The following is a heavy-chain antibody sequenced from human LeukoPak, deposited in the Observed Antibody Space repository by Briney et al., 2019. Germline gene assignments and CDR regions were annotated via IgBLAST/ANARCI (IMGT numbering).Heavy chain of an antibody. V-gene: IGHV4-31*03. D-gene: IGHD6-13*01. CDR3: ARGSYHSSWYFGL. CDR2: IYYSGST. J-gene: IGHJ4*02. CDR1: GGSFNSGGYY. Sequence: SQTLSLTCSVSGGSFNSGGYYWTWIRQLPGKGLEWIGFIYYSGSTYYNPSLKSRITISVDTSKNQLSLKVTSVTAADTAVYYCARGSYHSSWYFGLWGQGTLVTVSS.